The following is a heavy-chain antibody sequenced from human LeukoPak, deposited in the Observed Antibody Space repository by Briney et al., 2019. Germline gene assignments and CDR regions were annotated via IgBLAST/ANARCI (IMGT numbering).Heavy chain of an antibody. CDR1: GYTLTELS. Sequence: ASVKASCKVSGYTLTELSMHWVRQAPGKGLEWMGGFDPEDGETIYAQKFQGRVTMTEDTSTDTAYMELSSLRSEDTAVYYCVIGYCSSTSCDLLFDYWGQGTLVTVSS. V-gene: IGHV1-24*01. CDR2: FDPEDGET. D-gene: IGHD2-2*01. J-gene: IGHJ4*02. CDR3: VIGYCSSTSCDLLFDY.